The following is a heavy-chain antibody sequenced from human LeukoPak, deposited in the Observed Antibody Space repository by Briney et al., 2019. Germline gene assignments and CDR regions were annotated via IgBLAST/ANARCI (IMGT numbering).Heavy chain of an antibody. V-gene: IGHV3-30-3*01. CDR1: GFTFSSYA. Sequence: GGSLRLSCAASGFTFSSYAMPWVRQAPGKGLEWVAVISYDGSNKYYADSVKGRFTISRDNSKNTLYLQMNSLRAEDTAVYYCARAPRSSSGNYWGQGTLVTVSS. D-gene: IGHD6-25*01. J-gene: IGHJ4*02. CDR3: ARAPRSSSGNY. CDR2: ISYDGSNK.